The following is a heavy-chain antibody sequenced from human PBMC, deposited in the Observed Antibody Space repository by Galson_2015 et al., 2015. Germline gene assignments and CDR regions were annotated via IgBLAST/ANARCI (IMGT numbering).Heavy chain of an antibody. D-gene: IGHD2-2*01. CDR1: GEPFSRYS. J-gene: IGHJ3*01. Sequence: SVKVSCKASGEPFSRYSISWVRQAPGQGLEWMGGLIPLFRPATYAQKFEGRVTISADESTNTAYLELRSLTSEDTAMYFCTRDYSSGLIRGTMRGAFDVWGQGTMITVSS. V-gene: IGHV1-69*13. CDR2: LIPLFRPA. CDR3: TRDYSSGLIRGTMRGAFDV.